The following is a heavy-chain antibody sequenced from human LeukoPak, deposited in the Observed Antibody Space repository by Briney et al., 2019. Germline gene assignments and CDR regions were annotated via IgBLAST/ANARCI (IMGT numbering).Heavy chain of an antibody. CDR2: IYSGGST. D-gene: IGHD6-13*01. CDR3: AKDPGIAAAEYYFDY. CDR1: EFSVGSNY. Sequence: GGSLRLSCAASEFSVGSNYMTWVRQAPGKGLEWVSLIYSGGSTYYADSVKGRFTISRDNSKNTLYLQMNSLRAEDTAVYYCAKDPGIAAAEYYFDYWGQGTLVTVSS. V-gene: IGHV3-66*01. J-gene: IGHJ4*02.